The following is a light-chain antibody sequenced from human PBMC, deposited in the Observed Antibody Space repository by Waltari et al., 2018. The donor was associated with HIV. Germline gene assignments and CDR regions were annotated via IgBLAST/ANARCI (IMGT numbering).Light chain of an antibody. V-gene: IGLV2-14*01. CDR3: SSYTSSSTLYVV. CDR1: SSDVGGYNY. J-gene: IGLJ2*01. CDR2: DVS. Sequence: QSALTQPASVSGSPGQSITISCTGTSSDVGGYNYVSCYQQHPAKAPKLMIYDVSYRPSGVSNRFSGSKSGNTASLTISGLQAEDEADYYCSSYTSSSTLYVVFGGGTKLTVL.